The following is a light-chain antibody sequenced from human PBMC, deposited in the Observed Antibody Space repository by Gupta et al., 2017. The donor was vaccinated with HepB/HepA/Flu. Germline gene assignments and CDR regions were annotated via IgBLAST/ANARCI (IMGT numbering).Light chain of an antibody. Sequence: DIQLNQSPSSLSASVGDRLTITCRANQSINTYLRWYQYKPGSAPRFLIYASSTLQTGVPSRFKGSGSGTDFTLNITRLQPEDFATDDCQHTDKLPCNCGQGTKLEIK. CDR2: ASS. CDR1: QSINTY. CDR3: QHTDKLPCN. J-gene: IGKJ2*02. V-gene: IGKV1-39*01.